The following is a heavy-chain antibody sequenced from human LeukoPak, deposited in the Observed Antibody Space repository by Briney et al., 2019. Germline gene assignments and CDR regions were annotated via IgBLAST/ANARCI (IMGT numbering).Heavy chain of an antibody. Sequence: ASVKVSCKASGYTFTTAAIHWERQAPGQSLEWMGWINGGNGNTKYSQKFQDRVTFTRDTSASKVYMELSGLRSEDTAVYYCARGYSSGWYFDYWGQGTLVTVSS. CDR1: GYTFTTAA. V-gene: IGHV1-3*01. CDR3: ARGYSSGWYFDY. D-gene: IGHD6-19*01. CDR2: INGGNGNT. J-gene: IGHJ4*02.